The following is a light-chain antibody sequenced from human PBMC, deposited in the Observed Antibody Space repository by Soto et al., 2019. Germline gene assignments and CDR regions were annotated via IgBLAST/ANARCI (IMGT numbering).Light chain of an antibody. CDR3: QSYDSSSVV. J-gene: IGLJ2*01. CDR1: SGSIGSNY. V-gene: IGLV6-57*04. Sequence: NFMLTQPHSVSESPGKTVTISCTRSSGSIGSNYVQWYQQRPGSAPTTVIYEDKQSPSGVPDRFSGSTDGSSNSASLTISGLQTEDEDDYYCQSYDSSSVVFGGGTKVTVL. CDR2: EDK.